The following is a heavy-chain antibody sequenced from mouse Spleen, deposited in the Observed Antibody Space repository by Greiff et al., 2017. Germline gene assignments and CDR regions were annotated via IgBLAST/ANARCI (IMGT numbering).Heavy chain of an antibody. Sequence: QVQLQQSGAELVKPGASVKMSCTASGYTFTTYPIAWMKQNPGKSLEWIGNFHPYNDDTKYNEKFKGKATLTVEKSSSTVYLELSRVTSDDSAVYYCEKGGDGYFDYWGQGTTRTVSS. CDR2: FHPYNDDT. J-gene: IGHJ2*01. CDR3: EKGGDGYFDY. CDR1: GYTFTTYP. V-gene: IGHV1-47*01.